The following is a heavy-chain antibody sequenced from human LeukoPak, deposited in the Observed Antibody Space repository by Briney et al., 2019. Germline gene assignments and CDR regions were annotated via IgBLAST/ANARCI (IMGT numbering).Heavy chain of an antibody. CDR2: IYYSGST. CDR1: GGSISSYY. Sequence: SETLSLTCTVSGGSISSYYWSWIRQPPGKGLEWIGYIYYSGSTNYNPSLKSRVTISVDTSKNQFSLKLSSVTAADTAVYYCASGYGSSGRFDYWGQGTLVTVSS. D-gene: IGHD3-10*01. V-gene: IGHV4-59*01. J-gene: IGHJ4*02. CDR3: ASGYGSSGRFDY.